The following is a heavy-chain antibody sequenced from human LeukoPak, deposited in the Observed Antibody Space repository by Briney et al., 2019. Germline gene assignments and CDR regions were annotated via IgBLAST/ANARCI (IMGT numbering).Heavy chain of an antibody. CDR1: GFTFSDYY. V-gene: IGHV3-11*01. CDR3: ARPEVVGGTYYYYYYMDV. J-gene: IGHJ6*03. D-gene: IGHD2-15*01. CDR2: ISSSGGTT. Sequence: PVGSLRLSCAASGFTFSDYYMSWIRQAPGKGLEWVSYISSSGGTTYYADSVKGRFTISRDNARNSLYLQMNTLRVEDTAVYFCARPEVVGGTYYYYYYMDVWGKGTTVTVSS.